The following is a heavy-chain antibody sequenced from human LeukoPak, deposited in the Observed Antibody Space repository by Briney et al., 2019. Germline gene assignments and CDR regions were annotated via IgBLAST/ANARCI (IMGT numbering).Heavy chain of an antibody. CDR1: GFTFSSYA. CDR2: ISYDGSNK. CDR3: ARDRLAYCGGDCYSFDY. J-gene: IGHJ4*02. D-gene: IGHD2-21*02. V-gene: IGHV3-30-3*01. Sequence: GGSLRLSCAASGFTFSSYAMHWVRQAPGKGLEWVAVISYDGSNKYYADSVKGRFTISRDNSKNTLYLPMNSLRAEDTAVYYCARDRLAYCGGDCYSFDYWGQGTLVTVSS.